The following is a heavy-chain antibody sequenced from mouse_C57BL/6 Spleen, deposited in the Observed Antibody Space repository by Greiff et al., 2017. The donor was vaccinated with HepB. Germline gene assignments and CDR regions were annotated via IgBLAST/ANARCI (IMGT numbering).Heavy chain of an antibody. J-gene: IGHJ2*01. Sequence: EVKLQESGPGLVKPSQSLSLTCSVTGYSITSGYYWNWIRQFPGNKLEWMGYISYDGSNNYNPSLKNRISITRDTSKNQFFLKLNSVTTEDTATYYCAREDGSSYLDYWGQGTTLTVSS. D-gene: IGHD1-1*01. V-gene: IGHV3-6*01. CDR2: ISYDGSN. CDR1: GYSITSGYY. CDR3: AREDGSSYLDY.